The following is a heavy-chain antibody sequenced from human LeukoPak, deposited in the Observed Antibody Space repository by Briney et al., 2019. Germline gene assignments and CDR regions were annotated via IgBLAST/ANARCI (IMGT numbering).Heavy chain of an antibody. CDR3: ARGGYGDYVFDY. Sequence: GASVKVSCKASGGTFSSYAISWVRQAPGQGLEWMGGIIPIFGTANYAQKFQGRVTITTDESTSTAYMELSSLRSEDTAVYYRARGGYGDYVFDYWGQGTLVTVSS. D-gene: IGHD4-17*01. CDR1: GGTFSSYA. J-gene: IGHJ4*02. CDR2: IIPIFGTA. V-gene: IGHV1-69*05.